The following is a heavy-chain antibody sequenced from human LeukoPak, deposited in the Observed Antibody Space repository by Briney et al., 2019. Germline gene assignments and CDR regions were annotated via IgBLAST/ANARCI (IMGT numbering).Heavy chain of an antibody. Sequence: SETLSLTCTVSGGSISSYYWSWIRQPAGKGLEWIGYIYYSGSTNYNPSLKSRVTISVDTSKNQFSLKLSSVTAADTAVYYCARVHYYDFWSGYPYYFDYWGQGTLVTVSS. CDR2: IYYSGST. J-gene: IGHJ4*02. V-gene: IGHV4-59*08. D-gene: IGHD3-3*01. CDR3: ARVHYYDFWSGYPYYFDY. CDR1: GGSISSYY.